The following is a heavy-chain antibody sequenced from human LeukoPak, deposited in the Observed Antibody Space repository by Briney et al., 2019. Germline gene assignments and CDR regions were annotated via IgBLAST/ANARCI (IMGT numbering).Heavy chain of an antibody. CDR1: GYTFSSYA. V-gene: IGHV1-46*01. Sequence: ASVRFSCKASGYTFSSYAMNWVRQAPGQGLEWMGMIYPRDGSTSYAQKFQGRVTVTRDTSTSTVHMGLSGLRSEDTAVYYCARDQEAFDYWGQGTLVTVSS. J-gene: IGHJ4*02. CDR3: ARDQEAFDY. CDR2: IYPRDGST.